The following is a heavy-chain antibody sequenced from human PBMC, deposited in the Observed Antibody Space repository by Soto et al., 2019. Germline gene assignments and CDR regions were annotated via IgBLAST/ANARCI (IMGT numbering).Heavy chain of an antibody. CDR1: GGSISSFY. J-gene: IGHJ3*02. D-gene: IGHD1-1*01. Sequence: TSETLSLTXTVWGGSISSFYWSWIRQPPGKGLEWIGYIYYSGSTNYNPSLKSRVTISVDTSKNQFSLKLSSVTAADTAVYYCARGSGHDNDAFDIWGQGTMVTVSS. CDR2: IYYSGST. V-gene: IGHV4-59*01. CDR3: ARGSGHDNDAFDI.